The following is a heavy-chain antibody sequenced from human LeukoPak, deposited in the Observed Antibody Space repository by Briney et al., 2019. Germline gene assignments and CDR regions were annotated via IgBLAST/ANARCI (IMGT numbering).Heavy chain of an antibody. J-gene: IGHJ4*02. CDR2: IRSEAYGGTT. Sequence: GGSLRLSCTASGFTFGDYAMSWFRQAPGKGLEWVGFIRSEAYGGTTEYAASVKGRFTISRDDSKSIAYLQMNSLKTEDTAVYYCTSGRYSSSWYGAYYFDYWGQGTLVTVSS. CDR3: TSGRYSSSWYGAYYFDY. D-gene: IGHD6-13*01. CDR1: GFTFGDYA. V-gene: IGHV3-49*03.